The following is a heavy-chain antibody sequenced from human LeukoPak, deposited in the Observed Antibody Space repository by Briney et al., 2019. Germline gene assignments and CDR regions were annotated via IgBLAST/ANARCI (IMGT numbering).Heavy chain of an antibody. Sequence: SETLSLACTVSGGSISSGGYFWSWVRQHPGKGLEWIGYISHSGSTYYNPSLKSRVTISLDTSKDRFSLRLSSVTAADTAVYYCARVWLSLGYYFDYWGQGTLVTVSS. J-gene: IGHJ4*02. CDR2: ISHSGST. D-gene: IGHD3-22*01. V-gene: IGHV4-31*03. CDR1: GGSISSGGYF. CDR3: ARVWLSLGYYFDY.